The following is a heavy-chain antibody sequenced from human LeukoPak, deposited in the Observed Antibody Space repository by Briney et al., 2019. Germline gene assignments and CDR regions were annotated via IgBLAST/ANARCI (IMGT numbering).Heavy chain of an antibody. Sequence: ASVKVSCKASGYTFTGYYMHWVRQAPGQGLEWMGIINPSGGSTSYAQKFQGRVTMTRDTSTSTVYMELSSLRSEDTAVYYCARDHKEYYYDSSGYPIWGQGTLVTVSS. CDR3: ARDHKEYYYDSSGYPI. D-gene: IGHD3-22*01. CDR2: INPSGGST. V-gene: IGHV1-46*01. CDR1: GYTFTGYY. J-gene: IGHJ4*02.